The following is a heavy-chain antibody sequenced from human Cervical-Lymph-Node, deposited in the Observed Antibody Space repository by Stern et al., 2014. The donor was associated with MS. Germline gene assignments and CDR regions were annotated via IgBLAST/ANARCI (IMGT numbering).Heavy chain of an antibody. CDR1: GFIFDDYG. D-gene: IGHD2-8*02. CDR2: LNYNGGST. J-gene: IGHJ6*02. Sequence: EDQLVESGGGVVRPGGSPRLSCAASGFIFDDYGMSWVRQVPGKGPAWVSALNYNGGSTDYAASVKGRFTISRDNAKKSLYLRMNSLRVEDTAVYHCARAFCTGGVCYSFPFYGMDVWGQGTTVTVSS. V-gene: IGHV3-20*01. CDR3: ARAFCTGGVCYSFPFYGMDV.